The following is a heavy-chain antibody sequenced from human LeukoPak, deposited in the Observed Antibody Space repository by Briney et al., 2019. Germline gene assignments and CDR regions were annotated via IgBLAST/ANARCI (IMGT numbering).Heavy chain of an antibody. CDR1: GFTFSSYS. Sequence: GGSLRLSCAASGFTFSSYSMSWVRQTPGKGLEWDSGISDSGGATHHADSVTGRFTIARDTSKDTLYLQMSSLRVEDTAVYYCAKCNSGNCYSAILDWGQGTLVTVSS. D-gene: IGHD2-15*01. J-gene: IGHJ1*01. V-gene: IGHV3-23*01. CDR3: AKCNSGNCYSAILD. CDR2: ISDSGGAT.